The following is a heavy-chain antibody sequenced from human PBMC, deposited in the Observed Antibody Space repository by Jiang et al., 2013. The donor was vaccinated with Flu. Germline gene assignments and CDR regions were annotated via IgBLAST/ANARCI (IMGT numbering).Heavy chain of an antibody. CDR1: GGSISSYY. D-gene: IGHD4-17*01. CDR2: IYYSGST. CDR3: ARSVTDWFDP. Sequence: TVSGGSISSYYWSWIRQPPRKGLEWIGYIYYSGSTNYNPSSRVESPYLGDTSKNQFXLKMSSVTAADTAVYYCARSVTDWFDPWGQGTLVTVSS. V-gene: IGHV4-59*08. J-gene: IGHJ5*02.